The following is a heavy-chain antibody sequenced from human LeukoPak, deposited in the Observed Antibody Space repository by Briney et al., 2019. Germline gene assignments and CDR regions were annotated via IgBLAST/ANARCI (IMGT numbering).Heavy chain of an antibody. J-gene: IGHJ4*02. CDR3: ASDLDY. Sequence: GGSLRLSCAASGFTFTNYWMDWVRQAPGKGLEWVANVNQDGSGKYYVDSVKGRFTISRDNAKNSLSLQMDSLRAEDTALYYCASDLDYWGQGTLVTVSS. V-gene: IGHV3-7*01. CDR1: GFTFTNYW. CDR2: VNQDGSGK.